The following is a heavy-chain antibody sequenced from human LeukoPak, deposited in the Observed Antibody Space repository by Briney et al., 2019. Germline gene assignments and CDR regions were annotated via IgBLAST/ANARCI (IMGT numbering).Heavy chain of an antibody. V-gene: IGHV3-23*01. D-gene: IGHD2-2*01. CDR1: GLTFNHHA. CDR3: ARGLGYCRSTTCHNWFDP. J-gene: IGHJ5*02. CDR2: ISGSGYDT. Sequence: GGSLRLSCAASGLTFNHHAMNWVRQAPGKGPEWVSTISGSGYDTYYADSVKGRSSVSRDNSKNTLYLLMNTLRTEDTAIYYCARGLGYCRSTTCHNWFDPWGQGTLVTVSS.